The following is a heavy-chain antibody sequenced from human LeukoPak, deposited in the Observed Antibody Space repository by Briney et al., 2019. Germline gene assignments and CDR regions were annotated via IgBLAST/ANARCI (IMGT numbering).Heavy chain of an antibody. CDR1: GFTFSSYA. CDR3: ARALLSYSGSYYAPPGAFDY. V-gene: IGHV3-7*01. J-gene: IGHJ4*02. Sequence: TGGSLRLSCAASGFTFSSYAMSWVRQAPGKGLEWVANIKQDGSEKYYVDSVKGRFTISRDNAKNSLYLQMNSLRAEDTAVYYCARALLSYSGSYYAPPGAFDYWGQGTLVTVSS. CDR2: IKQDGSEK. D-gene: IGHD1-26*01.